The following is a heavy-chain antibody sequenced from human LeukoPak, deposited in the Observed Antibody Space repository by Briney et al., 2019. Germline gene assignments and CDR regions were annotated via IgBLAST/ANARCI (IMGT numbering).Heavy chain of an antibody. CDR3: AREHVWELAHFDY. CDR1: GFSFSSYA. J-gene: IGHJ4*02. Sequence: GGSLRLSCAASGFSFSSYAMHWVRQAPGKGLEWVAVISYEGSNKYYADSVKGRFTISRDNSKNTLYLQMNSLRAEDTAVYYCAREHVWELAHFDYWGQGTLVTVSS. V-gene: IGHV3-30-3*01. D-gene: IGHD3-10*01. CDR2: ISYEGSNK.